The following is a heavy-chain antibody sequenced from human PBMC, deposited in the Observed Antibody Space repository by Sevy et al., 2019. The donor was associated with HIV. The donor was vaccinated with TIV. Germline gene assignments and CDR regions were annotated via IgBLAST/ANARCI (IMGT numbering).Heavy chain of an antibody. CDR1: GGSISSGGYY. D-gene: IGHD2-2*01. Sequence: SETLSLTCTVSGGSISSGGYYWSWIRQHPGKGLEWIGYIYYSGSTYYNPSLKSRVTISVDTSKNQFSLKLSSVTAADMAVYYCARALRARGYCSSTSCPRTNYFDYWGQGTLVTVSS. V-gene: IGHV4-31*03. CDR2: IYYSGST. CDR3: ARALRARGYCSSTSCPRTNYFDY. J-gene: IGHJ4*02.